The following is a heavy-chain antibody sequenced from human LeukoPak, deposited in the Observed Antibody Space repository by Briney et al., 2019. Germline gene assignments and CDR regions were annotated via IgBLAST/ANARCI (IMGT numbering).Heavy chain of an antibody. CDR1: GYTFTGYY. CDR2: INPNSGGT. Sequence: ASVKVSCKASGYTFTGYYMHWVRQAPGQGLEWMGWINPNSGGTNYAQKFQGRVTMTRDTSISTAYMELSRLRSDDTAVYYCAAVGDYVWGSYRYFDYWGQGTLVTVSS. J-gene: IGHJ4*02. CDR3: AAVGDYVWGSYRYFDY. D-gene: IGHD3-16*02. V-gene: IGHV1-2*02.